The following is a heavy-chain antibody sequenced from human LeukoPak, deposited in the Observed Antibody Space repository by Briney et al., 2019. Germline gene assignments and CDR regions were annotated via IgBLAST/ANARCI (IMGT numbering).Heavy chain of an antibody. CDR2: INEDGSQG. CDR1: GFTFSNYW. Sequence: GSLRLSCAASGFTFSNYWTSWVRQAPGKGLEWVANINEDGSQGSYLDSVKGRFTISREKDKNSVYLQMGSLRVEDTAVYYCVRDGRGGYLDNWGQGTLVTVSS. V-gene: IGHV3-7*01. D-gene: IGHD3-10*01. J-gene: IGHJ4*02. CDR3: VRDGRGGYLDN.